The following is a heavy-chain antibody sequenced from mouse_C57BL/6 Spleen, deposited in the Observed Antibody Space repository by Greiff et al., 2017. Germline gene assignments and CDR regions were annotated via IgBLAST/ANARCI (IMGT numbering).Heavy chain of an antibody. D-gene: IGHD1-1*01. V-gene: IGHV1-64*01. Sequence: QVQLQQPGAELVKPGASVKLSCKASGYTFTSYWMHWVKQRPGQGLEWIGMIHPNSGSTTYTEKFKSKATLTVDNSSSTAYMQLSSLTSEDSAVYYGAREGITTVVVRDYFDYWGQGTTLTVSS. CDR1: GYTFTSYW. J-gene: IGHJ2*01. CDR3: AREGITTVVVRDYFDY. CDR2: IHPNSGST.